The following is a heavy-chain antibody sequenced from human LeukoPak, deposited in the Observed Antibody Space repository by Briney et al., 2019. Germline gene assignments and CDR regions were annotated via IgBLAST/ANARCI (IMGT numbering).Heavy chain of an antibody. CDR1: GFTFSSYW. J-gene: IGHJ6*02. CDR2: INSDGSST. V-gene: IGHV3-74*01. CDR3: ATYTHWVAGDV. D-gene: IGHD3-16*01. Sequence: GGSLRLSCAASGFTFSSYWMHWVRQAPGKGLVWVSRINSDGSSTGYADSVKGRFTISRDNARNSLYLQMGSLRAEDTAVYYCATYTHWVAGDVWGQGTTVTVSS.